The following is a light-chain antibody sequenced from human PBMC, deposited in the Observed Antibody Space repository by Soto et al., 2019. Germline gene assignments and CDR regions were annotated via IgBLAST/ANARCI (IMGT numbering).Light chain of an antibody. CDR2: EVS. CDR1: SSDVGGYNY. J-gene: IGLJ2*01. CDR3: CSYAGGYTHAV. V-gene: IGLV2-14*01. Sequence: QSVLTQPASVSGSPGQSITISCTGTSSDVGGYNYVSWYQQHPGKAPKLMIYEVSNRPSGVSNRFSGSKSGNTASLTISGLQAEDEADYYCCSYAGGYTHAVFGGGTKLTVL.